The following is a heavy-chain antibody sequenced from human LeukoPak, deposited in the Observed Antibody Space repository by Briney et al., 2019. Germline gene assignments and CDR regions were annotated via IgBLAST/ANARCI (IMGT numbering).Heavy chain of an antibody. CDR2: INHSGST. V-gene: IGHV4-34*01. J-gene: IGHJ4*02. CDR3: ARDTYGGNIPH. D-gene: IGHD4-23*01. CDR1: GGSFSGYY. Sequence: KPSETLSLTCAVYGGSFSGYYWSWIRQPPGKGLEWIGEINHSGSTNYNPSLKSRVTISVDTSKNQFSLKLSSVTAADTAVYYCARDTYGGNIPHWGQGTLVTVSS.